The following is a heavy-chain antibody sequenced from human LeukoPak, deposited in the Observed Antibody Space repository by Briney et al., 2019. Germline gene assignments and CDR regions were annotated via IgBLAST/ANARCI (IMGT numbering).Heavy chain of an antibody. Sequence: GGSLKLSCAASAFTFRDSAIHWVRQASGKGLVWVGRIRSKANSYATAYAASVKDRFTISRDDSKNTAYLQMNSLKTEDTAVYYCSSEGARLAWGQGTLVTVSS. CDR1: AFTFRDSA. CDR3: SSEGARLA. CDR2: IRSKANSYAT. D-gene: IGHD6-25*01. V-gene: IGHV3-73*01. J-gene: IGHJ4*02.